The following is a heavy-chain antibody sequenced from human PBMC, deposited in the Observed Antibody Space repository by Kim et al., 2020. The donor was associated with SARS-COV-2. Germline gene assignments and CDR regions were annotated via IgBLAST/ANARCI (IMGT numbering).Heavy chain of an antibody. Sequence: YTDQMKGRFTISRDNTKNSLYLQMNSLGAEDTAVYYCARAYSSGWAYFDYWGQGTLVTVSS. D-gene: IGHD6-19*01. V-gene: IGHV3-21*01. J-gene: IGHJ4*02. CDR3: ARAYSSGWAYFDY.